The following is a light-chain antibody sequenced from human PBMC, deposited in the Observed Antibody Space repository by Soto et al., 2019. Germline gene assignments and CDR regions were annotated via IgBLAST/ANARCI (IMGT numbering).Light chain of an antibody. CDR1: QSVRIN. J-gene: IGKJ1*01. CDR3: QQYDKWPQT. Sequence: EIVMRQSPATLAVSPGERATVSCRASQSVRINVAWYQQKNGQAPRLLVYGASTRATGIPARFSGSGSGTEFTLTISSLQSEDFAVYYCQQYDKWPQTFGQGTKVDI. CDR2: GAS. V-gene: IGKV3-15*01.